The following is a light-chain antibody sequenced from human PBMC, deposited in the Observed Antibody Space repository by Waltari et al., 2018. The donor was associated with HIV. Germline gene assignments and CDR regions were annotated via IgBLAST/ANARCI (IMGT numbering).Light chain of an antibody. CDR1: SSDDGGYKY. CDR2: EVS. J-gene: IGLJ2*01. CDR3: SSYTTSSTLVV. V-gene: IGLV2-14*01. Sequence: QSALTQPASVSGSPGQSITISCTGTSSDDGGYKYVSWYQQHPGKAPKLMIYEVSNRPSGVSNRFSGSKSGNTASLTISGLQGEDEADYYCSSYTTSSTLVVFGGGTKLTVL.